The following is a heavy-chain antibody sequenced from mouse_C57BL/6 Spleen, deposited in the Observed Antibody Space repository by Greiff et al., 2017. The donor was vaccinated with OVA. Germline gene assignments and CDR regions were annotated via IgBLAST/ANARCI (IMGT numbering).Heavy chain of an antibody. J-gene: IGHJ2*01. CDR3: ARKGDECYFDY. CDR1: GYTFTDYY. Sequence: EVQLQQSGPELVKPGASVKISCKASGYTFTDYYMNWVKQSHGQSLEWIGDINPNNGGTSYNQKFKGKATLTVDTSSSTAYMQLRSLTSEDSAVYEGARKGDECYFDYWGQGTTLTVSS. CDR2: INPNNGGT. V-gene: IGHV1-26*01.